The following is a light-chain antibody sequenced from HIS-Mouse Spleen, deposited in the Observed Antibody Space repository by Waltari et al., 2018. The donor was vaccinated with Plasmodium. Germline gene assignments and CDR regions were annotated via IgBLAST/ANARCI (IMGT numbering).Light chain of an antibody. CDR3: CSYAGSSTYV. V-gene: IGLV2-23*01. J-gene: IGLJ1*01. CDR1: SSDVGSYNL. CDR2: EGS. Sequence: QSVLTQPASVSGSPGQSITISCTGTSSDVGSYNLVSWYQQHPGKAPKLMIYEGSKRPSGVHNRFSGSKSGNTASRTISGLQAEDEADYYCCSYAGSSTYVFGTGTKVTVL.